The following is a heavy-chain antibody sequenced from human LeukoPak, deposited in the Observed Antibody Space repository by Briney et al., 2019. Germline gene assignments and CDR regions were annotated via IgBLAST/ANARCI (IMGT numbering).Heavy chain of an antibody. V-gene: IGHV3-33*06. Sequence: GGSLRLSCVASGFTFSHYGMHWVRQAPGKGLEWVAVIWNDGSNRYYADSVKGRFTISRDNSKNTVYLQMNNLRAADTSVYYCAKDAQRGFDYSNSLEYWGQGTMVTVSS. CDR3: AKDAQRGFDYSNSLEY. CDR1: GFTFSHYG. D-gene: IGHD4-11*01. CDR2: IWNDGSNR. J-gene: IGHJ4*02.